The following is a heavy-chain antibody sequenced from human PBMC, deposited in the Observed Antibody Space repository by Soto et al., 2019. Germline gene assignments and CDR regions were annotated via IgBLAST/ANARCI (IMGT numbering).Heavy chain of an antibody. D-gene: IGHD2-15*01. V-gene: IGHV3-23*01. CDR2: ISGSGGST. Sequence: EVQLLESGGGLVQPGGSLRLSCAASGFTFSSYAMSWLRQAPGQGLEWVSAISGSGGSTYYADSVKGRFTISRDNSKNKRDLQMDSLRAEDTAVYYCAKDGVVVVAATPLDYWGQGTLVTVSS. CDR3: AKDGVVVVAATPLDY. CDR1: GFTFSSYA. J-gene: IGHJ4*02.